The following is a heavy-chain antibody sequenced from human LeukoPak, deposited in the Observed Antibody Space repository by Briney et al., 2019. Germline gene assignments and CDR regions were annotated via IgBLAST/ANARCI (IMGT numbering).Heavy chain of an antibody. J-gene: IGHJ4*02. V-gene: IGHV3-23*01. D-gene: IGHD2-8*01. CDR2: ISDSGDYT. CDR3: AKDTSIGKYCTSSVCSPFDY. Sequence: GGSLRLSCAGSGFTFSSYAMSWVRQAPGKGLEWVSAISDSGDYTYYADSVKGRFTISRDNSKNTLYLHVNSLRAEDTAVYYCAKDTSIGKYCTSSVCSPFDYWGQGTLVTVSS. CDR1: GFTFSSYA.